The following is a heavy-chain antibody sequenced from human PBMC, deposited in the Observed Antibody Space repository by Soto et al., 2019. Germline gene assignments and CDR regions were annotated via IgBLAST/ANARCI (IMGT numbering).Heavy chain of an antibody. Sequence: EASVKVSCKASGYTFTSYGISWVRQAPGQGLEWMGWISAYNGNTNYAQKLQGRVTMTTDTSTSTAYMELRSLRSDDTAVYYCAREVQWELLRGYYYYGMDVWGQGTTVTVSS. J-gene: IGHJ6*02. CDR1: GYTFTSYG. V-gene: IGHV1-18*01. CDR3: AREVQWELLRGYYYYGMDV. D-gene: IGHD1-26*01. CDR2: ISAYNGNT.